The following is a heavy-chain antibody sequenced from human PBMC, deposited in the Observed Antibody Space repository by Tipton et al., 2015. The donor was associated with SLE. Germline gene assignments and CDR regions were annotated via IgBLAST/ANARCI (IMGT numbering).Heavy chain of an antibody. CDR2: INPSGGLT. J-gene: IGHJ4*02. V-gene: IGHV1-46*01. CDR3: ARDKDGYNHNFDS. D-gene: IGHD5-24*01. Sequence: QVQLVQSGPEVKKPGASVKVSCKASGYTFTSYYIHWVRQAPGQGLEWMGIINPSGGLTTYAQKFQGRVTMTRDTSTNTVYMELSSLRSDDTAVYSCARDKDGYNHNFDSWGQGTLVTVSS. CDR1: GYTFTSYY.